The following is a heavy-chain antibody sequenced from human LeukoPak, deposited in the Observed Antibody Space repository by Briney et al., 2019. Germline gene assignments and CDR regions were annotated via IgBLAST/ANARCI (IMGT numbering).Heavy chain of an antibody. CDR3: ARGTVTIDY. CDR1: GGSFSGYY. D-gene: IGHD4-11*01. Sequence: SETLSLTCAVYGGSFSGYYWSWIRQPPGKGLEWIGEINHSGSTNYNPSLKSRVTISVDTSKNQFSLKLSSVTAADTAVYYCARGTVTIDYWGQGTLVTVSS. CDR2: INHSGST. V-gene: IGHV4-34*01. J-gene: IGHJ4*02.